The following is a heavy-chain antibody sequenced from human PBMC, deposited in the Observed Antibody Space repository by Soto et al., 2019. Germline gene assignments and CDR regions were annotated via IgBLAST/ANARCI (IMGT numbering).Heavy chain of an antibody. CDR3: ASQGLYYYGLDV. Sequence: GGSLRLSCAASGFPFSTYWMHWVRQAPGKGPVWVSRINNDWSTTRYADSVKGRFTISRDNAKNTLYLQMNSLRAEDTAVYYCASQGLYYYGLDVCGQGTTVTVSS. CDR2: INNDWSTT. J-gene: IGHJ6*02. CDR1: GFPFSTYW. V-gene: IGHV3-74*01.